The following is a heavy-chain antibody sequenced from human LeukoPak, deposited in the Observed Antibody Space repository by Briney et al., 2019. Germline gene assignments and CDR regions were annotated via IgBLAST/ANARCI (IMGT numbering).Heavy chain of an antibody. J-gene: IGHJ4*02. CDR2: ISSSGSTI. CDR3: ARTTGYSYYFDY. V-gene: IGHV3-48*02. Sequence: GGALRLSCAASGFTFSSYSMNWVREAPGKGLEWVSYISSSGSTIYYADSVKGRFTISRDNAKNSLYLQMNSLRDEDTAVYYCARTTGYSYYFDYWGQGTLVTVSS. D-gene: IGHD3-9*01. CDR1: GFTFSSYS.